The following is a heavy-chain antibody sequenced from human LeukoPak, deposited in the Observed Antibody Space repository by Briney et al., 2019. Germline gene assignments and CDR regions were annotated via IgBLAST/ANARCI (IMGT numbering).Heavy chain of an antibody. D-gene: IGHD6-13*01. CDR1: GFTLRSYT. Sequence: GGSLRLSCAASGFTLRSYTMNWVRQAPGKGLEWVSSIGISSNKIYYADSVKGRFTISRDNSKNTLYLQMNSLRDEDTAVYYCARGVAAAGTTLDYWGQGTLVTVSS. CDR3: ARGVAAAGTTLDY. CDR2: IGISSNKI. V-gene: IGHV3-21*01. J-gene: IGHJ4*02.